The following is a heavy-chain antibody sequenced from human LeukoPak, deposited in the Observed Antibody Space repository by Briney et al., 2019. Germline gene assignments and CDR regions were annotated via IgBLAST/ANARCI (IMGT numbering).Heavy chain of an antibody. Sequence: GGSLRLSCAASGFAFSTYGMHWVRQAPGKGLEWVAVISYDGSNKYYADSVKGRFTISRDNSKNTLYLQMNSLRAEDTAVYFCASGKYRYGDNWFDPWGQGTLVTVSS. V-gene: IGHV3-30*12. CDR2: ISYDGSNK. J-gene: IGHJ5*02. CDR3: ASGKYRYGDNWFDP. CDR1: GFAFSTYG. D-gene: IGHD5-18*01.